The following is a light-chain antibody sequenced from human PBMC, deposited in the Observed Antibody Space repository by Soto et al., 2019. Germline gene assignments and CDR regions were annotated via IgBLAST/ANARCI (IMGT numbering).Light chain of an antibody. CDR1: SSDVGGYNS. J-gene: IGLJ2*01. V-gene: IGLV2-8*01. CDR3: SSYAGSNIL. CDR2: EVT. Sequence: QSALTQPPSASGSPGQSVTISCTGTSSDVGGYNSVSWYQQHPGKAPKLMIYEVTTRPTAVPDRFSGSKSGNTASLTVAGLQAEDEADYYCSSYAGSNILFGGGTKLTVL.